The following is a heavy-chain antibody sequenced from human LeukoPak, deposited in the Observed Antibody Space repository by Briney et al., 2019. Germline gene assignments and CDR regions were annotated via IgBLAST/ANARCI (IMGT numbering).Heavy chain of an antibody. CDR2: ISSSSSYI. Sequence: GGSLRLSCAASGFTLSSYSMNWVRQAPGKGLEWVSSISSSSSYIYCADSVKGRFTISRDNAKNSLYLQMNSLRAEDTAVYYCARDPRQWELLLYYFDYWGQGTLVTVSS. CDR1: GFTLSSYS. V-gene: IGHV3-21*01. CDR3: ARDPRQWELLLYYFDY. D-gene: IGHD1-26*01. J-gene: IGHJ4*02.